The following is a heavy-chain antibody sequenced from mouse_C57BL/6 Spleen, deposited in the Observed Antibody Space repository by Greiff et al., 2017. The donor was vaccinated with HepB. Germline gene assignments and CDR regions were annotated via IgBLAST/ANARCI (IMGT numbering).Heavy chain of an antibody. V-gene: IGHV1-80*01. D-gene: IGHD2-12*01. CDR3: ACSYDGSILGGAGSAMAY. J-gene: IGHJ4*01. Sequence: QVQLQQSGAELVKPGASVKISCKASGYAFSSYWMNWVKQRPGKGLEWIGQIYPGDGDTNYNGKFKGKATLTADKASSTAYMQLSSLTSEDSAVYVGACSYDGSILGGAGSAMAYWGQGTSVTVSS. CDR1: GYAFSSYW. CDR2: IYPGDGDT.